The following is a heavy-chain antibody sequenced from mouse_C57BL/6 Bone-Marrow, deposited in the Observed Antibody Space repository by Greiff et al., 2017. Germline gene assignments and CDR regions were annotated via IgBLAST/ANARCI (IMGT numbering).Heavy chain of an antibody. CDR1: GFNIKDDY. D-gene: IGHD1-1*01. V-gene: IGHV14-4*01. CDR2: IDPANGDT. CDR3: TTRGSSYDY. Sequence: EVQLQQSGAELVRPGASVKLSCTASGFNIKDDYMHWVKQRPEQGLEWIGWIDPANGDTEYASKFQGKATITADTSSNTAYLQLSSLTSEDTAVYYCTTRGSSYDYWGQGTTLTVSS. J-gene: IGHJ2*01.